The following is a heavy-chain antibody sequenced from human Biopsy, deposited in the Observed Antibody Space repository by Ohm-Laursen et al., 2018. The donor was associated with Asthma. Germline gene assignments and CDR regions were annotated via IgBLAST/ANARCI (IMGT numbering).Heavy chain of an antibody. Sequence: SDTLSLTCAVYGGSFSGYYWSWIRQPPGKGLEWIGEINYRGDTNYNPSLESRVSISVDTSTYHFSLRLNSVTAADTAVYYCVRGEEVAGTYFKDWDQGTLVTVSS. D-gene: IGHD6-19*01. V-gene: IGHV4-34*01. CDR1: GGSFSGYY. CDR3: VRGEEVAGTYFKD. CDR2: INYRGDT. J-gene: IGHJ1*01.